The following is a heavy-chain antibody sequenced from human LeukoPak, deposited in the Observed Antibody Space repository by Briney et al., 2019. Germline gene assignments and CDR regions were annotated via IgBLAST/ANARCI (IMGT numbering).Heavy chain of an antibody. V-gene: IGHV4-34*01. CDR1: GGYLRCYY. D-gene: IGHD4-17*01. CDR2: MNHSGST. CDR3: ARGPGEVYGDYGVDY. J-gene: IGHJ4*02. Sequence: SETLFLTCAVYGGYLRCYYWSWIRQPPGKGLEWIGEMNHSGSTNSNPSLKSRVTISVDTPKNHFSLKLSSVSAAGTAVYYCARGPGEVYGDYGVDYWGQGTLVTVSS.